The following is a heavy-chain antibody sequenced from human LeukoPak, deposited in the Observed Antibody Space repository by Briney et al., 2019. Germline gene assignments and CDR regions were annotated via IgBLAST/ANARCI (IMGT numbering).Heavy chain of an antibody. D-gene: IGHD3-22*01. CDR1: GFTFSSYS. CDR2: ISSSSSTI. J-gene: IGHJ1*01. CDR3: ARADGIVVITGFQR. Sequence: GGSLRLSCAASGFTFSSYSMNWVRQAPGKGLEWVSYISSSSSTIYYADSVKGRFTISRDNAKNSLYLQMNSLRAEDTAVYYCARADGIVVITGFQRWGQGTLVTVSS. V-gene: IGHV3-48*04.